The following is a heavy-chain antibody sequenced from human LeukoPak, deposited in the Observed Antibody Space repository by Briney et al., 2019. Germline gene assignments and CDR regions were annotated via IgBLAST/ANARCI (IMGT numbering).Heavy chain of an antibody. V-gene: IGHV4-34*01. Sequence: SETLSLTCAVYGGSFSGYYWSWIRQPPGKGLEWIGEINHSGSTNYNPSLKSRVTISVDTSKNQFSLKLSSVTAADTAVYYCARHDYYDLRFDYWGQGTLVTVSS. CDR3: ARHDYYDLRFDY. J-gene: IGHJ4*02. D-gene: IGHD3-3*01. CDR1: GGSFSGYY. CDR2: INHSGST.